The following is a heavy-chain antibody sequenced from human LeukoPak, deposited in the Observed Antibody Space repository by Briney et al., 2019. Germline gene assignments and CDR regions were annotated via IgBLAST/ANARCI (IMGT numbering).Heavy chain of an antibody. J-gene: IGHJ3*02. CDR3: AKDGTYYDILTGNDAFDI. CDR2: ISGSGGST. V-gene: IGHV3-23*01. D-gene: IGHD3-9*01. Sequence: GGSLRLSCAASGFTFSSYVMSWVRLAPGKGLEWVSAISGSGGSTYYADSVKGRFTISRDNSKNTLYLQMNSLRAEDTAVYYCAKDGTYYDILTGNDAFDIWGQGTMVTVSS. CDR1: GFTFSSYV.